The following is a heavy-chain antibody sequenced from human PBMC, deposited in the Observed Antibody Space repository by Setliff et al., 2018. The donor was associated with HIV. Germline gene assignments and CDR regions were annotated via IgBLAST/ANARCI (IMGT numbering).Heavy chain of an antibody. Sequence: SETLSLTCAVYGGSFSGYYWSWTRQPPGKGLEWIGEINHDGNTNYNPSLKSRVTISVDTSKNQFSLKLNSVTAADTAVYYCASAKVEWLFGGLYYYGMDVWGPGTTVTVSS. J-gene: IGHJ6*02. V-gene: IGHV4-34*01. CDR3: ASAKVEWLFGGLYYYGMDV. CDR2: INHDGNT. D-gene: IGHD3-3*01. CDR1: GGSFSGYY.